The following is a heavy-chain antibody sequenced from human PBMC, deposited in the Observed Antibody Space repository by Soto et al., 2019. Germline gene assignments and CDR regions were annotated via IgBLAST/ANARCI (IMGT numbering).Heavy chain of an antibody. D-gene: IGHD6-19*01. J-gene: IGHJ1*01. V-gene: IGHV3-49*04. CDR1: GFTFGDYA. Sequence: GGSLRLSCTASGFTFGDYAMSWVRQAPGKGLEWVGFIRSKAYGGTTEYAASVKGRFTISRDDSKSIAYLQMNSLKTEDTAVYYCTRGARIAVAGTGYFQHWGQGTLVTVSS. CDR2: IRSKAYGGTT. CDR3: TRGARIAVAGTGYFQH.